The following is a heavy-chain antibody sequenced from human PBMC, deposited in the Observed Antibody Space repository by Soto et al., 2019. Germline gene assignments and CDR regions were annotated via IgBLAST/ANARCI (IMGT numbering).Heavy chain of an antibody. J-gene: IGHJ4*02. CDR2: IYYSGST. CDR1: GGSISSYY. D-gene: IGHD3-16*01. CDR3: ARHSDSKYEMGVFDS. Sequence: SETLSLTCTVSGGSISSYYWSWIRQPPGKGLEWIGYIYYSGSTNYNPSLKSRVTISVDTSKNQFSLKLSSVTAADTAVYYCARHSDSKYEMGVFDSGAQETLVTVPS. V-gene: IGHV4-59*08.